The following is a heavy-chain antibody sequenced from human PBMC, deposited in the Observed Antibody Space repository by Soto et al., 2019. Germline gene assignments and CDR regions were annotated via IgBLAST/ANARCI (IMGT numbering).Heavy chain of an antibody. V-gene: IGHV3-74*01. CDR3: ASGGSSLNFAS. D-gene: IGHD6-6*01. CDR2: INSDGSST. J-gene: IGHJ4*02. CDR1: GFTFRSYW. Sequence: EVQLVESGGGLVQPGGSLRLSCAASGFTFRSYWMQWVRQAPGKGLVWVSWINSDGSSTSYADSVKGRFTISRDNAKNTLYLQMNSLRAEDTDVYYCASGGSSLNFASGGKGTLVTVSS.